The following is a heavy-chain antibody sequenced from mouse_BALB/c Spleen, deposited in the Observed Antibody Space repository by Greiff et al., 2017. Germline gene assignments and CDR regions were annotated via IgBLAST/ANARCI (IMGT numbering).Heavy chain of an antibody. CDR3: ARDTTASFDY. CDR1: GFTFSSFG. J-gene: IGHJ2*01. Sequence: EVMLVESGGGLVQPGGSRKLSCAASGFTFSSFGMHWVRQAPEKGLEWVAYISSGSSTIYYADTVKGRFTISRDNPKNTLFLQMTSLRSEDTAMYYCARDTTASFDYWGQGTTLTVSS. V-gene: IGHV5-17*02. D-gene: IGHD1-2*01. CDR2: ISSGSSTI.